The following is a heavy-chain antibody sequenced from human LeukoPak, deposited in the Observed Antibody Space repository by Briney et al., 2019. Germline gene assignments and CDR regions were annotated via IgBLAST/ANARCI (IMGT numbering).Heavy chain of an antibody. D-gene: IGHD3-22*01. V-gene: IGHV3-30*02. J-gene: IGHJ4*02. Sequence: GGSLRLSCAASGLTFSSYGMHWVRQAPGKGLEWVAFIRYDGSNKYYADSVKGRFTISRDNSKNTLYLQMNSLRAEDTAVYYCAKGSLYYYDSSGYPLDYWGQGTLVTVSS. CDR2: IRYDGSNK. CDR3: AKGSLYYYDSSGYPLDY. CDR1: GLTFSSYG.